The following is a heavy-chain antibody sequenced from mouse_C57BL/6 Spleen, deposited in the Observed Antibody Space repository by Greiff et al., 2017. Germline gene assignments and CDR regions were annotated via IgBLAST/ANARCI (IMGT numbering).Heavy chain of an antibody. Sequence: EVKLQESGGGLVQPGGSMKLSCVASGFTFSNYWMNWVRQSPEKGLEWVAQIRFKSDNYATHYAASVKGRFTISRDDSKSSVYLQMNDFRADDTGIYYCTGLYEAYWGQGTLVTVSA. V-gene: IGHV6-3*01. CDR1: GFTFSNYW. CDR3: TGLYEAY. J-gene: IGHJ3*01. CDR2: IRFKSDNYAT. D-gene: IGHD1-1*01.